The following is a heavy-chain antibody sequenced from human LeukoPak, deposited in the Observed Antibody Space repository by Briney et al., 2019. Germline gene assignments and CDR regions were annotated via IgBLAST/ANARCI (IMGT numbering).Heavy chain of an antibody. CDR3: AKDLAVEDGADILTLYGMDV. V-gene: IGHV3-9*01. CDR2: ISWNSGSI. CDR1: GFTFDDYA. Sequence: GGSLRLSCAASGFTFDDYAMHWVWQAPGKGLEWVSGISWNSGSIGYADSVKGRFTISRDNAKNSLYLQMNSLRAEDTALYYCAKDLAVEDGADILTLYGMDVWGQGTTVTVSS. J-gene: IGHJ6*02. D-gene: IGHD3-9*01.